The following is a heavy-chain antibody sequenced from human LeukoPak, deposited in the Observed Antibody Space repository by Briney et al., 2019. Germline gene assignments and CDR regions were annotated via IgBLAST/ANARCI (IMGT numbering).Heavy chain of an antibody. J-gene: IGHJ4*02. CDR2: IKQDGSEK. D-gene: IGHD3-9*01. Sequence: GGSLRLSCPASGFTFSSYWMSWVRQAPRKGLEWVANIKQDGSEKYYVDSVKGRFTISRDNAKNSLYLQMNSLRAEDTAVYYCARGAPIGRYFDWLLYYFDYWGQGTLVTVSS. CDR1: GFTFSSYW. V-gene: IGHV3-7*01. CDR3: ARGAPIGRYFDWLLYYFDY.